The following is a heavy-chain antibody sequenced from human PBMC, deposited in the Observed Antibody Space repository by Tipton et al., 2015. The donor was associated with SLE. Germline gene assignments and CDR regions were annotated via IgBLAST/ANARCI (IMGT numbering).Heavy chain of an antibody. CDR3: VRLFYTGIWRNWFDP. CDR1: GGSLSSGNYY. CDR2: LHYAGST. Sequence: TLSLTCSVSGGSLSSGNYYWGWIRQPPGKGLEWIGSLHYAGSTYYNPSLKSRLTISVDTSKNEFSLKLNSVTAADTAVYYCVRLFYTGIWRNWFDPWGQGTLVTVSS. V-gene: IGHV4-39*07. J-gene: IGHJ5*02. D-gene: IGHD3-16*01.